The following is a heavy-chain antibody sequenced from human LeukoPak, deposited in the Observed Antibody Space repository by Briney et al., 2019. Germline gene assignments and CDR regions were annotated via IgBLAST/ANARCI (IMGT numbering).Heavy chain of an antibody. CDR1: GFTFSHYT. CDR2: ISSTSSYI. V-gene: IGHV3-21*04. Sequence: PGGSLRLSCTASGFTFSHYTINWVRQAPGKGLECVSSISSTSSYISYADSVKGRFTISRDNAKNSLYLQMNSLRAEDTALYYCAKGPYSGTPSNWFDPWGQGTLVTVSS. D-gene: IGHD1-26*01. J-gene: IGHJ5*02. CDR3: AKGPYSGTPSNWFDP.